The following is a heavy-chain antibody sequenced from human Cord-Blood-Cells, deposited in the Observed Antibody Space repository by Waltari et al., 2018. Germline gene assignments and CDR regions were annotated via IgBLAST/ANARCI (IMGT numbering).Heavy chain of an antibody. D-gene: IGHD1-7*01. CDR3: ARGRGQYNWNYEFDY. Sequence: VQLQQSGPGLVKPSQTLSLTCAISGHRVPSNSAPWTWIRQSLSSGLEWLGKTYFRCKWYNYYAVSVKSRITNNPDTSKNQFSLQLNSVTPEDTAVYYCARGRGQYNWNYEFDYWGQGTLVTVSS. J-gene: IGHJ4*02. V-gene: IGHV6-1*01. CDR1: GHRVPSNSAP. CDR2: TYFRCKWYN.